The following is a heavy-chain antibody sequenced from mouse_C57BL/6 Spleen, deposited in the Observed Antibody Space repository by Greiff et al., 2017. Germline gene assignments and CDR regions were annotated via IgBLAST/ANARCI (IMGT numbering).Heavy chain of an antibody. Sequence: QVQLQQSGAELVRPGTSVKVSCKASGYAFTNYLIEWVKQRPGQGLEWIGVINPGSGGTNYNEKFKGKATLTADKSSSTAYMQLSSLTSEDSAVYFCATYYYGSSYYFDYWGQGTTLTVSS. J-gene: IGHJ2*01. V-gene: IGHV1-54*01. CDR3: ATYYYGSSYYFDY. CDR2: INPGSGGT. D-gene: IGHD1-1*01. CDR1: GYAFTNYL.